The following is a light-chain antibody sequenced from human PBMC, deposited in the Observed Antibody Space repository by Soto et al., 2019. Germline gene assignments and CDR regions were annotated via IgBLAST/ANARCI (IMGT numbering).Light chain of an antibody. V-gene: IGLV1-44*01. CDR1: SSHIGINT. CDR2: TDN. Sequence: VLTQPKSTSGIPGERVNISCSGGSSHIGINTVNWYQQLPGTAPKVLIHTDNQRPSGVPDRFSGSKSGTSASLAINGLQSGDEADYYCGAWDESLNGYVFGTGAKVTVL. CDR3: GAWDESLNGYV. J-gene: IGLJ1*01.